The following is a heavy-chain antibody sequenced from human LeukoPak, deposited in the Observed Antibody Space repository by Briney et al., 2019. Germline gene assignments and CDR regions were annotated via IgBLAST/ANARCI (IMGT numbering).Heavy chain of an antibody. J-gene: IGHJ6*02. CDR3: ARWVHGYCSSTSCYHYYYYGMDV. D-gene: IGHD2-2*01. V-gene: IGHV1-69*13. CDR1: GGTFSSYA. Sequence: SVKVSCKASGGTFSSYAISWVRQAPGQGLEWMGGIIPIFGTANYAQKFQGRVTITADESTSTAYMELSSLRSEDTAVYYCARWVHGYCSSTSCYHYYYYGMDVWGQGTTVTVSS. CDR2: IIPIFGTA.